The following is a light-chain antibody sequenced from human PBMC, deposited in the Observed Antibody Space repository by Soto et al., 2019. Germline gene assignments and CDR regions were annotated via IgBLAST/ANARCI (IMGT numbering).Light chain of an antibody. CDR1: QSISSY. J-gene: IGKJ4*01. V-gene: IGKV1-9*01. CDR3: QQLNDYPLT. CDR2: AAS. Sequence: DIQMTQSASAVSASVGDRVTITCRASQSISSYLNWYQQKPGKAPKLLIYAASTLQSGVPSRFSGSGSGTEFTLTIRGLQPEDFATYYCQQLNDYPLTFGGGTKVDIK.